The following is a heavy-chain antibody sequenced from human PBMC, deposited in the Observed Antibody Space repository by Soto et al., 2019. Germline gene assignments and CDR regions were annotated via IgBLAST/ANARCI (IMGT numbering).Heavy chain of an antibody. CDR3: ARGGYCSSTSCNQNIIDY. J-gene: IGHJ4*02. CDR1: AFTFSSYS. Sequence: GGSLRLSCAASAFTFSSYSMNWVRQAPGKGLEWVSYISSSSSMIKYGDSCKGRFTISRDNAKNYLYLQMNSLRAEETAVYYCARGGYCSSTSCNQNIIDYWGQGALVTVSS. V-gene: IGHV3-48*01. CDR2: ISSSSSMI. D-gene: IGHD2-2*01.